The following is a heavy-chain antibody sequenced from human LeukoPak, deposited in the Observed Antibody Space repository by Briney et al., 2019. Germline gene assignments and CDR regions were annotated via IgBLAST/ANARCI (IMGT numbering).Heavy chain of an antibody. Sequence: SQTLSLTCTVSGGSIGSGGYYWSWIRQHPGKGLEWIGYIYYSGSTYYNPSLKSRVTISVDTSKNQFSLKLSSVTAADTAVYYCARLRGGYSSEPGLFDYWGQGTLVTASS. J-gene: IGHJ4*02. V-gene: IGHV4-31*03. CDR1: GGSIGSGGYY. CDR2: IYYSGST. CDR3: ARLRGGYSSEPGLFDY. D-gene: IGHD3-22*01.